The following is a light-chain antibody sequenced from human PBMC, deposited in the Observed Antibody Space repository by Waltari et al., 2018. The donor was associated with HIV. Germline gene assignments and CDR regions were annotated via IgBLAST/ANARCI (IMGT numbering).Light chain of an antibody. CDR2: GAS. J-gene: IGKJ1*01. CDR3: QQYNNWPWT. CDR1: QSVHND. Sequence: DIVITKCLATLSVSPGERASLSGRASQSVHNDLAWYQQKPGRAPRILIYGASNRATGIPARFSGSGSRTEFTLTISSLQSEDFAVYYCQQYNNWPWTFGQGTKVEIK. V-gene: IGKV3-15*01.